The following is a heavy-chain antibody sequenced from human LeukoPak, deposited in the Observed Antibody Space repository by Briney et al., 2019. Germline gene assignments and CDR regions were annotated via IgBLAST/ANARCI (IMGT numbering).Heavy chain of an antibody. D-gene: IGHD3-3*01. V-gene: IGHV1-2*02. Sequence: ASVKVPCKASGYTFTECFIYWLRQVPGQGLEWMGWVDPNSEGTNYAQKFQGRVTMTRDTSISTAYMELSRQRSDDTAVYYCARVRFFYYGMDVWGQGTTVTVSS. CDR1: GYTFTECF. J-gene: IGHJ6*02. CDR2: VDPNSEGT. CDR3: ARVRFFYYGMDV.